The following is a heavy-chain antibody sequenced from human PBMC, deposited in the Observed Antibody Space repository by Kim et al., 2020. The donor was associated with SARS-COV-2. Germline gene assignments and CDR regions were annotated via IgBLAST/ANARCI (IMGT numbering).Heavy chain of an antibody. CDR2: ISYDGSNK. D-gene: IGHD6-13*01. V-gene: IGHV3-30-3*01. CDR3: AREAQLASMDV. Sequence: SLRLSCAASGFTFSSYAMHWVRQAPGKGLEWVAVISYDGSNKYYADSVKGRFTISRDNSKNTLYLQMNSLRAEDTAVYYCAREAQLASMDVWGQGTTVTVSS. J-gene: IGHJ6*02. CDR1: GFTFSSYA.